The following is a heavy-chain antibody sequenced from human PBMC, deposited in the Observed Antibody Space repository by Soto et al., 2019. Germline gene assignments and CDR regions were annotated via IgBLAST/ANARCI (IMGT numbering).Heavy chain of an antibody. Sequence: GGSLRLSCAASGLTFNSYWMHWVRQAPGKGLVWVSRINSDGSTTNYADSVKGRFTTSRDNAKNTLYLQMNSLRAEDTAVYYCARGRTFDPWGQGTLVTAPQ. CDR1: GLTFNSYW. CDR3: ARGRTFDP. V-gene: IGHV3-74*01. CDR2: INSDGSTT. J-gene: IGHJ5*02.